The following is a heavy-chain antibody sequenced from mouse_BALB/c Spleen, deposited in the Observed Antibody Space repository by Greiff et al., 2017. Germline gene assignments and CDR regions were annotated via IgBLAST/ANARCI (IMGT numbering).Heavy chain of an antibody. D-gene: IGHD2-4*01. CDR2: IDPSDSET. CDR3: ARKNDYIYAMDY. CDR1: GYTFTSYW. J-gene: IGHJ4*01. Sequence: QVQLQQPGAELVKPGAPVKLSCKASGYTFTSYWMNWVKQRPGRGLEWIGRIDPSDSETHYNQKFKDKATLTVDKSSSTAYIQLSSLISEDSAVYYCARKNDYIYAMDYWGQGTSVTVSS. V-gene: IGHV1-69*02.